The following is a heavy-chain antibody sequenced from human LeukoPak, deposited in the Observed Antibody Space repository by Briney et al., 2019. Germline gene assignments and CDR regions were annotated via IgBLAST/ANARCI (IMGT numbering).Heavy chain of an antibody. Sequence: ASVTVSCKVSGYTLTELSMHWVRQAPGKGLEWMGGFDPEDGETIYAQKFQGRVTMTRDTSTSTVYMELSSLRSEDTAVYYCARDRRGLSAAAQYYFDYWGQGTLVTVSS. CDR2: FDPEDGET. CDR3: ARDRRGLSAAAQYYFDY. J-gene: IGHJ4*02. V-gene: IGHV1-24*01. D-gene: IGHD6-13*01. CDR1: GYTLTELS.